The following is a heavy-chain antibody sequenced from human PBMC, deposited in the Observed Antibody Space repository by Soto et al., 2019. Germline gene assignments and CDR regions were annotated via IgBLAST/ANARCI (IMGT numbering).Heavy chain of an antibody. CDR2: IWDDGSEQ. CDR3: SRGDRPDFDY. CDR1: GFTFSAYG. Sequence: QVQLVESGGGVVQPGRSLRLSCAASGFTFSAYGMHWVRQAPGKGLDWVAVIWDDGSEQFYADSVKGRFTISRDNYRNTLYLQMTSLRAEDTAVYFCSRGDRPDFDYWGQGTLVTVSS. V-gene: IGHV3-33*01. J-gene: IGHJ4*02.